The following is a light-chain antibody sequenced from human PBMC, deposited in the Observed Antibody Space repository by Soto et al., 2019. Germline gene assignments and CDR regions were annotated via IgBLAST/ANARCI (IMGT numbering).Light chain of an antibody. CDR2: ASS. CDR1: QGISSY. J-gene: IGKJ2*01. V-gene: IGKV1-9*01. CDR3: QQHNSYPS. Sequence: IQLTQSPSSLSASVGDRVTITCRASQGISSYLGWYQQKPGKAPKLLIYASSTLQSGVPSRFSGSGSGTYFTLTISSLQHEEFATYYCQQHNSYPSLGGGTKLEIK.